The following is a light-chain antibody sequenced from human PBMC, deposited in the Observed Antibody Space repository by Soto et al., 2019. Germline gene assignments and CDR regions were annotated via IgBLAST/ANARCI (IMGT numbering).Light chain of an antibody. J-gene: IGKJ1*01. CDR2: KIS. CDR1: RSLVHRDGNTY. Sequence: DVVMTQSPLSLSVTLGQPASISCGSSRSLVHRDGNTYLSWFRQRPGQPPRRLIYKISDRDAGVPDRFSGSGSVRDVTLRISRVEAEDVGIYYCMRGAHWPPTFGQGTRVEIK. CDR3: MRGAHWPPT. V-gene: IGKV2-30*02.